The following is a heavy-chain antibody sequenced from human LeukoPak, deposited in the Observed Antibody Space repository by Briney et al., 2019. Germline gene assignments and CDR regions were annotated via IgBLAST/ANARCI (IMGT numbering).Heavy chain of an antibody. D-gene: IGHD2-2*01. J-gene: IGHJ6*02. CDR1: GFTFSNYW. Sequence: GSLRLSCAASGFTFSNYWMHWVRQGPGEGLVWVSRIKSDGSDPSYADSVKGRFTISRDNAKSTLYLQMNSLRAEDTAVYYCAKDRDPMPSRGMDVWGQGTTVAVSS. V-gene: IGHV3-74*01. CDR2: IKSDGSDP. CDR3: AKDRDPMPSRGMDV.